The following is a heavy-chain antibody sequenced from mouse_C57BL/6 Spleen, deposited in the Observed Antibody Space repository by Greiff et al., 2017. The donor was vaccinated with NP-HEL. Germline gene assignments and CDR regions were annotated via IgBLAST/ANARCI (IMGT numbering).Heavy chain of an antibody. CDR3: TRGPVVAFDY. V-gene: IGHV1-15*01. CDR2: IDPETGGT. Sequence: VQLKQSGAELVRPGASVTLSCKASGYTFTDYEMHWVKQTPVHGLEWIGAIDPETGGTAYNQKFKGKAILTADKSSSTAYMELRSLTSEDSAVYYCTRGPVVAFDYWGQGTTLTVSS. D-gene: IGHD1-1*01. J-gene: IGHJ2*01. CDR1: GYTFTDYE.